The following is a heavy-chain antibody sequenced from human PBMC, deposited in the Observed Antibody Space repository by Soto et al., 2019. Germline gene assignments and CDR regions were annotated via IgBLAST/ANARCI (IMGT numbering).Heavy chain of an antibody. CDR1: GFTFSSYA. CDR2: ISGSGGST. Sequence: EVQLLESGGGLVQPGGSLRLSCAASGFTFSSYAMSWVRQAPGKGLEWVSAISGSGGSTYYADSVKGRFTISRDNSTNTLYLQMNSLRAEDTAVYYCAKCRAGQWLGGDDYWGQGTLVTVSS. D-gene: IGHD6-19*01. J-gene: IGHJ4*02. V-gene: IGHV3-23*01. CDR3: AKCRAGQWLGGDDY.